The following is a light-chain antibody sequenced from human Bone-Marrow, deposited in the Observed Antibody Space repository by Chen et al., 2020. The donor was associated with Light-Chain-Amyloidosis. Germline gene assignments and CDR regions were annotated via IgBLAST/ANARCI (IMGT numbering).Light chain of an antibody. J-gene: IGLJ2*01. CDR2: EVS. CDR1: SSDVGSYNL. V-gene: IGLV2-23*02. Sequence: QSALTQPPSVSGSPGQSITISCTGTSSDVGSYNLVSWYQQHPGKAPKLMIYEVSKRPSGVSNRFSGSKSGNTASLTISGLQAEDEADYYCCSYAGTHVVFGGGTKLTVL. CDR3: CSYAGTHVV.